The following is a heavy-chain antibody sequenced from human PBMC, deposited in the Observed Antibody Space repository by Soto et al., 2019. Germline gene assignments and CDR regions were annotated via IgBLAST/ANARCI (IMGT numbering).Heavy chain of an antibody. CDR2: INHSGST. CDR1: GGSFSGYY. J-gene: IGHJ5*02. CDR3: ARRGNRNWFDP. V-gene: IGHV4-34*01. Sequence: LRETLSLTCAVYGGSFSGYYWSWIRQPPGKGLEWIGEINHSGSTNYNPSLKSRVTISVDTSKNQFSLKLSSVTAADTAVYYCARRGNRNWFDPWGQGTLVTVSS.